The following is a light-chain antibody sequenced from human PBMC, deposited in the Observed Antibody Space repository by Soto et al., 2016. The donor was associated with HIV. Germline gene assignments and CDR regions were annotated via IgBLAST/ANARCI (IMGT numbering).Light chain of an antibody. J-gene: IGKJ4*01. V-gene: IGKV2D-29*02. CDR2: EVF. CDR1: QSLLHSDGKTY. CDR3: MQSLQTPLT. Sequence: DIVMTQTPVSLSVTPGQPASISCKSSQSLLHSDGKTYLYWYLQKPGQSPQLLIYEVFNRFSGVPDRFSGSGSGTGFTLKISRVEAEDVGVYYCMQSLQTPLTFGGGTKVEIK.